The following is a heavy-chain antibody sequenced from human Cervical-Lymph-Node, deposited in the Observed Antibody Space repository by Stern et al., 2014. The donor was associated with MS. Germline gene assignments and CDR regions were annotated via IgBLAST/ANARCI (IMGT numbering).Heavy chain of an antibody. CDR2: IHYSGYT. CDR1: GGSISSAHYY. J-gene: IGHJ4*02. Sequence: QVQLQESGPGLVKPSQTLCLTCTVSGGSISSAHYYWSWIRQHPGEGLEWIGYIHYSGYTYYNPSLKSRITMSVDTSENHFSLNLTSVTAADTAVYYCARERGSGSLDYWGQGTLVTVSS. V-gene: IGHV4-31*03. CDR3: ARERGSGSLDY. D-gene: IGHD3-10*01.